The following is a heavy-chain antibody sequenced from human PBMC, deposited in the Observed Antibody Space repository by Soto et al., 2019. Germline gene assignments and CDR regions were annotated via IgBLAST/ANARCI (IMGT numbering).Heavy chain of an antibody. CDR3: ASHYDSSGPTKGLDY. CDR1: GYTFTGYY. Sequence: ASVKVSCKASGYTFTGYYMHWVRQAPGQGLEWMGWINPNSGGTNYSQKFQGRVTITRDTSASTAYMELSSLRSEDTAVYYCASHYDSSGPTKGLDYWGQGTLVTVSS. V-gene: IGHV1-2*02. CDR2: INPNSGGT. D-gene: IGHD3-22*01. J-gene: IGHJ4*02.